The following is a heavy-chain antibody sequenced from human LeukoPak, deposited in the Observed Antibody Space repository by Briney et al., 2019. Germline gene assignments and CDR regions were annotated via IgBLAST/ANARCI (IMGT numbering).Heavy chain of an antibody. D-gene: IGHD6-19*01. CDR2: TFYRSKWYH. CDR1: GDSVSSNSAA. Sequence: SQTLSLTCAISGDSVSSNSAAWNWIRQSPSRGLEWLGRTFYRSKWYHDYAVSVKTRITISPDTSKNPFSLQLNSVTPEDTAVYYCVREVAVAGRPNWFDPWGQGTLVTVSS. J-gene: IGHJ5*02. CDR3: VREVAVAGRPNWFDP. V-gene: IGHV6-1*01.